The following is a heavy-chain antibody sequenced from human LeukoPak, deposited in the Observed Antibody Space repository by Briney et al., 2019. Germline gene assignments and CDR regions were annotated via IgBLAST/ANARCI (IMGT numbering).Heavy chain of an antibody. CDR3: ARDHCSSTSCYEGGFDY. Sequence: PSXTLSLTCTVSGGSISSGDYYWSWIRQPPGKGLEWIGYIYYSGSTYYNPSLKSRVTISVDTSKNQFSLKLSSVTAADTAVYYCARDHCSSTSCYEGGFDYWGQGTLVTVSS. CDR1: GGSISSGDYY. V-gene: IGHV4-30-4*08. J-gene: IGHJ4*02. D-gene: IGHD2-2*01. CDR2: IYYSGST.